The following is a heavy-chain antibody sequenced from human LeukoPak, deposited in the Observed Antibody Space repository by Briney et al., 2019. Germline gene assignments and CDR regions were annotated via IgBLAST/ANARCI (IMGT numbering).Heavy chain of an antibody. CDR1: GFTFSSYG. J-gene: IGHJ4*02. D-gene: IGHD1-26*01. Sequence: GGSLRLSCAASGFTFSSYGMHWVRQAPGKGLEWVSSISSSSYIYYADSVKGRFTISRDNAKNSLYLQMNSLRAEDTAVYYCARGAEWELLSFDYWGQGTLVTVSS. V-gene: IGHV3-21*01. CDR3: ARGAEWELLSFDY. CDR2: ISSSSYI.